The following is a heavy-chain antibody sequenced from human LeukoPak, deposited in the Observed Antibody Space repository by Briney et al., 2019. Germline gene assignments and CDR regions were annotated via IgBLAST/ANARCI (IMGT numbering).Heavy chain of an antibody. D-gene: IGHD2-8*01. Sequence: SETLSLTCAVSGGSISTNNWWSWVRQPPGKGLEWIGEIYHSGSTNYNPSLKSRVTISVDTSKNQFSLKLSSVTAADTAVYYCARLESVSGYYFDYWGQGTLVTVSS. CDR2: IYHSGST. CDR1: GGSISTNNW. V-gene: IGHV4-4*02. CDR3: ARLESVSGYYFDY. J-gene: IGHJ4*02.